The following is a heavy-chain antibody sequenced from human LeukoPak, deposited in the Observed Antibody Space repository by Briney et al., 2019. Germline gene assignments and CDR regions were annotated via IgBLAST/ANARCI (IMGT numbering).Heavy chain of an antibody. J-gene: IGHJ4*02. V-gene: IGHV4-4*07. Sequence: SETLSLTCTVSGGSINSYWSWIRQPAGKGLEWIGRISGSGTITYNPALQGRLSISIDTSKNQFSLKLMSVTAADTAVYYCARDSLDYGDPFFDYWGQGTLVTVSS. D-gene: IGHD4-17*01. CDR2: ISGSGTI. CDR3: ARDSLDYGDPFFDY. CDR1: GGSINSY.